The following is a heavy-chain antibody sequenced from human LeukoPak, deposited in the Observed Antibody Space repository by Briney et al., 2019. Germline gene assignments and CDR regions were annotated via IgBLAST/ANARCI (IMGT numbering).Heavy chain of an antibody. CDR1: GGSISSGSYY. J-gene: IGHJ4*02. V-gene: IGHV4-61*02. CDR2: IYTTGST. Sequence: SQTLSLTCTVSGGSISSGSYYWSWIRQPAGKGLEWIGRIYTTGSTNYNPSLKSRVTISVDRSKNQFSLKLSSVTAADTAVYYCARTIAAAGNYYFDYWGQGTLVTVSS. D-gene: IGHD6-13*01. CDR3: ARTIAAAGNYYFDY.